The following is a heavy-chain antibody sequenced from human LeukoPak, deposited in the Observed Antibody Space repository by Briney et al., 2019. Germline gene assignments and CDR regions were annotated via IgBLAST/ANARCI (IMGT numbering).Heavy chain of an antibody. CDR3: ARVECSGGSCYWFDP. CDR1: GGTFSSYA. J-gene: IGHJ5*02. V-gene: IGHV1-18*01. Sequence: ASVKVSCKASGGTFSSYAISWVRQAPGQGLEWMGWISAYNGNTNYAQKLQGRVTMTTDTSTSTAYMELRSLRSDDTAVYYCARVECSGGSCYWFDPWGQGTLVTVSS. D-gene: IGHD2-15*01. CDR2: ISAYNGNT.